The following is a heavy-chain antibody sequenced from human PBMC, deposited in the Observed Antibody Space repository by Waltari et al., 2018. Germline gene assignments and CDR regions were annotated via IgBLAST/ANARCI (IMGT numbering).Heavy chain of an antibody. CDR2: ISGNGDDT. V-gene: IGHV3-23*01. D-gene: IGHD3-22*01. J-gene: IGHJ5*02. CDR1: GFTFKYYA. CDR3: AKDRFSDDDSISYYQYNWLDT. Sequence: EVQLLESGGGLVPPGGSLRLSCAASGFTFKYYAMTWVRQAPGKGLEWVSVISGNGDDTHYADSVKGRFTISRDNFMNTLYLQMNSLRAEDTAVYFCAKDRFSDDDSISYYQYNWLDTWGQGTLVTVSS.